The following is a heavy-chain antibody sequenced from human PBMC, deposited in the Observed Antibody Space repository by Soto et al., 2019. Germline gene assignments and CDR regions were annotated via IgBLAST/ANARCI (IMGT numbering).Heavy chain of an antibody. J-gene: IGHJ4*02. V-gene: IGHV3-9*01. CDR1: GVTFDDYA. CDR3: AKDVGYCSGGSCYFFDY. D-gene: IGHD2-15*01. CDR2: ISWNSGSI. Sequence: GGSLRLSCAASGVTFDDYAMHWVRQAPGKGLEWVSGISWNSGSIDYADSVKGRFTISRDNAKNSLYLQMNSLRPEDTALYYCAKDVGYCSGGSCYFFDYWGQGILVTVSS.